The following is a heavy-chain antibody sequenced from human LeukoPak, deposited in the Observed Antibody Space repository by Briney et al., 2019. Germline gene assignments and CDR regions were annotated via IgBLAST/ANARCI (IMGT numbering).Heavy chain of an antibody. J-gene: IGHJ4*02. Sequence: GGSLRLTCAASGFTVSSNYMSWVRQAPGKGLEWVSVIYSGGSTYYADSVKGRFTISRDNPKNTLYLQMNSLRAEDTAVYYCAKIRTRYYDSGSYLFDYWGQGTLVTVSS. CDR3: AKIRTRYYDSGSYLFDY. CDR2: IYSGGST. D-gene: IGHD3-10*01. V-gene: IGHV3-53*01. CDR1: GFTVSSNY.